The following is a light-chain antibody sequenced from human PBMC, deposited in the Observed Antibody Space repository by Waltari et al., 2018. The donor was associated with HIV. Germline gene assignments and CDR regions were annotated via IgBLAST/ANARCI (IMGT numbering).Light chain of an antibody. CDR1: SSTIGSNT. CDR3: ATWDDSLNGRWV. CDR2: SNN. Sequence: QSVLTQPPSASGTPGQRVTISCSGSSSTIGSNTVNWYQQPPGTAPKLLIYSNNQRPSGVPDRFSGSKSGTSASLAISGLQSEDEADYYCATWDDSLNGRWVFGGGTKLTVL. V-gene: IGLV1-44*01. J-gene: IGLJ3*02.